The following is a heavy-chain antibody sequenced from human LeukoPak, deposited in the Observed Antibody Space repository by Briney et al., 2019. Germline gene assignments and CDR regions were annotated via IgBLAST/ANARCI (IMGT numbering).Heavy chain of an antibody. CDR1: GGSISSYY. V-gene: IGHV4-4*07. Sequence: PSETLSLTCTVSGGSISSYYWSWIRQPAGKGLEWIGRIYTSGSTNYNPSLKSRVTMSVDTSKNQFSLKLSSVTAADTAMYYCARLNPPIQLWIPTSFSIGSWGQGTLVTVSS. D-gene: IGHD5-18*01. CDR2: IYTSGST. CDR3: ARLNPPIQLWIPTSFSIGS. J-gene: IGHJ5*02.